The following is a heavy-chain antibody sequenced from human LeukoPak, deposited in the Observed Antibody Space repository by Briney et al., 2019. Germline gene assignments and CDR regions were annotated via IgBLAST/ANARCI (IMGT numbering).Heavy chain of an antibody. V-gene: IGHV1-69*02. CDR2: IIPILGIA. D-gene: IGHD2-15*01. CDR3: ARGFLGYCSGGSCYWFDP. J-gene: IGHJ5*02. CDR1: GGTFSSYT. Sequence: SVKVSCKASGGTFSSYTISWVRQAPGQGLEWMGRIIPILGIANYAQKFQGRVTIAADKSTSTAYMELSSLRSEDTAVYYCARGFLGYCSGGSCYWFDPWGQGTLVTVSS.